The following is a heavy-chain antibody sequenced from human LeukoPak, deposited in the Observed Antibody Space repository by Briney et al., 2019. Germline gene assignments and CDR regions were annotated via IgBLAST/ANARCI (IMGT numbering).Heavy chain of an antibody. Sequence: GGSLRLSCAASGFTFSNYGMHWVRQAPGKGLEWVAFIRYDGSNKYYADSVKGRFTISRDNSKNTLYLQMNSLRAEDTAVYYCAKDLQDIVVVPAAIIDYWGQGTLVTVSS. D-gene: IGHD2-2*01. CDR2: IRYDGSNK. J-gene: IGHJ4*02. CDR1: GFTFSNYG. V-gene: IGHV3-30*02. CDR3: AKDLQDIVVVPAAIIDY.